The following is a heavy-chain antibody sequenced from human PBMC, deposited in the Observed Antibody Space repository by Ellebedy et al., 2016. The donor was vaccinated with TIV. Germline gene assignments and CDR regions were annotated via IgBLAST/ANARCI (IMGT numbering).Heavy chain of an antibody. CDR2: IHDRGTT. CDR3: ARAIHFDWLLPPAFDY. D-gene: IGHD3-9*01. Sequence: ESLKISCVASGLTFSGEWMHWIRQPPGKGLEWIATIHDRGTTYYNPSLKSRVTISVDTSKNQFSLRLNSVTAADTAIYYCARAIHFDWLLPPAFDYWGRGALVTVSS. V-gene: IGHV4-34*01. J-gene: IGHJ4*02. CDR1: GLTFSGEW.